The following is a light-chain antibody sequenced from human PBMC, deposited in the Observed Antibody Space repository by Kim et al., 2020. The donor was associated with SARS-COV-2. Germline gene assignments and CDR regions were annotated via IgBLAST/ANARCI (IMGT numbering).Light chain of an antibody. CDR3: QYHARSLYS. CDR2: GVS. CDR1: QSVNNNY. J-gene: IGKJ2*01. V-gene: IGKV3-20*01. Sequence: EIVLTQSPATLSLSPGERATLSCRASQSVNNNYLAWYQQKPRQAPSLLIYGVSKRPTGIVDRFSGSGSRTDFPLTISSLKPDDFVVYYCQYHARSLYSLGQGPRREIK.